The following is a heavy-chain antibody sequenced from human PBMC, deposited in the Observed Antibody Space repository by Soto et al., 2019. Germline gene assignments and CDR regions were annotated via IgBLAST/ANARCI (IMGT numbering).Heavy chain of an antibody. V-gene: IGHV1-18*01. D-gene: IGHD5-18*01. CDR1: GYTFTSYG. CDR3: ARGEPGYSFVGVSPFDP. Sequence: QVQLVQSGAEVKKPGASVKVSCKASGYTFTSYGISWVRQAPGQGLEWMGWISAYNGNTNYAQKLQGRVTMTTDTSTSTAYMEVRSLRSDDTAVYYCARGEPGYSFVGVSPFDPWGQGTLVTVSS. CDR2: ISAYNGNT. J-gene: IGHJ5*02.